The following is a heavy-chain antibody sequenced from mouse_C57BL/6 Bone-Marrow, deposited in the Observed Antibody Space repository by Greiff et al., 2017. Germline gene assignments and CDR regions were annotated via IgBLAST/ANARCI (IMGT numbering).Heavy chain of an antibody. CDR1: GYTFTDYE. D-gene: IGHD2-4*01. CDR3: TRRGGTTMIFDY. J-gene: IGHJ2*01. V-gene: IGHV1-15*01. CDR2: IDPETGGT. Sequence: QVQLQQSGAELVRPGASVTLSCKASGYTFTDYEMHWVKQTPVHGLEWIGAIDPETGGTAYNQKFKGKAILTADKSSSTAYMELRSLTSEDSAVYYCTRRGGTTMIFDYWGQGTTLTVSS.